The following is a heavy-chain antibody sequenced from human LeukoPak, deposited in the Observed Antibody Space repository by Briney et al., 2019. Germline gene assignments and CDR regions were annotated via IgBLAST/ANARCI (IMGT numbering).Heavy chain of an antibody. Sequence: GESLKISCKGSGYSFTSYWIGWVRQMPGKGLEWMGIIYPGDSDTRYSPSFQGQVTISADKSISTAYLQWSSLKASDTAMYYCARHNLPITMISGSGWFDPWGQGTLVTVSS. V-gene: IGHV5-51*01. CDR1: GYSFTSYW. CDR3: ARHNLPITMISGSGWFDP. J-gene: IGHJ5*02. D-gene: IGHD3-22*01. CDR2: IYPGDSDT.